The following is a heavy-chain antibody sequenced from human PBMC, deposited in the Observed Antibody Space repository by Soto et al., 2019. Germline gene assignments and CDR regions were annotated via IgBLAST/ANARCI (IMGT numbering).Heavy chain of an antibody. Sequence: ASVKVSCKASGYTFTGYYMHWVRQAPGQGLEWMGWINPNSGGTDYAQKFQGRVTMTRDTSISTAYMELSRLRSDDTAVYYCAGGVLSGSYYNWLDPWGQGTVVPVYS. D-gene: IGHD1-26*01. CDR1: GYTFTGYY. V-gene: IGHV1-2*02. CDR3: AGGVLSGSYYNWLDP. CDR2: INPNSGGT. J-gene: IGHJ5*02.